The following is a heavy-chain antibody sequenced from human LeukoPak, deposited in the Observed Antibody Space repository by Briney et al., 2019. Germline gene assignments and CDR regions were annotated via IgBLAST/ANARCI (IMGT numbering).Heavy chain of an antibody. V-gene: IGHV3-30*19. CDR3: ARVMGSSWLDLALDI. D-gene: IGHD6-13*01. CDR1: GGPFSSYG. J-gene: IGHJ3*02. Sequence: GGSLRLSCVASGGPFSSYGMHWVRQAPGKGLEWVAIISYDGSSKYYADSVKGRFTISRDNSKNTLYLQMNSLRAEDTAVYYCARVMGSSWLDLALDIWGQGTMVTVSS. CDR2: ISYDGSSK.